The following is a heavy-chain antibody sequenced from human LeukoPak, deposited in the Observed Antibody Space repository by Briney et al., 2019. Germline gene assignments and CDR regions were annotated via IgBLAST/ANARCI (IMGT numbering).Heavy chain of an antibody. CDR3: AKGSGWLLPQYFDF. J-gene: IGHJ4*02. CDR1: GLRFSDYY. Sequence: GGSLRLSCAASGLRFSDYYVSWIRQAPGKGLQWVSYISSGGDIMHYADSVKGRFTISRDNSKNTLYLHMKSLRAEDTAVYYCAKGSGWLLPQYFDFWGQGTLVTVSS. V-gene: IGHV3-11*01. CDR2: ISSGGDIM. D-gene: IGHD2-21*01.